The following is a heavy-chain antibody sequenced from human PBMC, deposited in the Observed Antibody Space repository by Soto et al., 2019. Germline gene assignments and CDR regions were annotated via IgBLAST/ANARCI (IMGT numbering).Heavy chain of an antibody. V-gene: IGHV4-39*01. CDR2: IYYSGST. J-gene: IGHJ4*02. CDR1: GGSISSSSYY. CDR3: ATSSGRGYGYRLFDY. Sequence: ETLSLTYTVSGGSISSSSYYWGWIRQPPGKGLEWIGSIYYSGSTYYNPSLKSRVTISVDTSKNQFSLKLSSVTAADTAVYYCATSSGRGYGYRLFDYWGQGTLVTVSS. D-gene: IGHD6-19*01.